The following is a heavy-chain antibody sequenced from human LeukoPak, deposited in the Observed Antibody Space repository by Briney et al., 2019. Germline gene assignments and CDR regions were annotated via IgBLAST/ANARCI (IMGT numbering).Heavy chain of an antibody. Sequence: ASLQDFFKASVYTYTSHDINWVRQATGQGLEWMGWMNSNSGNTRYAQKFQGRVTMIRNTSICTAYMELSTLRSEDTAVYYCARGCSSTSCYAEGVGVYWGQGTLVTVSS. V-gene: IGHV1-8*01. J-gene: IGHJ4*02. CDR3: ARGCSSTSCYAEGVGVY. CDR1: VYTYTSHD. CDR2: MNSNSGNT. D-gene: IGHD2-2*01.